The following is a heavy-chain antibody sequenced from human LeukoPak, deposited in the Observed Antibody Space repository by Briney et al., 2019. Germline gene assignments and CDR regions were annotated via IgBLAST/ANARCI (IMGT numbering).Heavy chain of an antibody. Sequence: SETLSLTCTVSGGAITSHYWTWIRQSPVKGLEWIGDISNSGSTSYNPSLKSRVTISIDTSKNQFSLKLSSVTAADTAVYYCGRDALVGYFSYYYMDVWAKGPRSPSP. V-gene: IGHV4-59*11. CDR3: GRDALVGYFSYYYMDV. D-gene: IGHD2-15*01. J-gene: IGHJ6*03. CDR2: ISNSGST. CDR1: GGAITSHY.